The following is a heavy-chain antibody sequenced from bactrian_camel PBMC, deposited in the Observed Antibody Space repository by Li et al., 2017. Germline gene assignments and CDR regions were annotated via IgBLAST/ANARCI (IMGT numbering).Heavy chain of an antibody. D-gene: IGHD1*01. Sequence: VQLVESGGGSVQAGGSLRLSCAALSYTYNTYCMGWFRQAPGKEREEVAAIDRDGSTSYADSVKGRFTISIDKDRNTLFLQMSSLEPEDTAMYYCVAMAAREGYKASRGLCDTDGFSFQGRGTQVTVS. J-gene: IGHJ4*01. CDR1: SYTYNTYC. V-gene: IGHV3S53*01. CDR2: IDRDGST.